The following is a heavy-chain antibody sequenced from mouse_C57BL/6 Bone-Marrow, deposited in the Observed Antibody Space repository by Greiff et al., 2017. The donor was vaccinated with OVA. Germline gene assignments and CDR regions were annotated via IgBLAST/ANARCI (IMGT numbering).Heavy chain of an antibody. J-gene: IGHJ1*03. D-gene: IGHD2-4*01. CDR3: TRGYDYDWYFDV. V-gene: IGHV6-6*01. CDR2: SRNKANNPAT. CDR1: GFTFSDAW. Sequence: EVQVVESGGGLVQPGGSMKLSCAASGFTFSDAWMDWVRQSPEKGLEWVAESRNKANNPATYYAESVKGRFTISRDDSKSSVYLQMNSLRAEDTGIYYCTRGYDYDWYFDVWGTGTTVTVSS.